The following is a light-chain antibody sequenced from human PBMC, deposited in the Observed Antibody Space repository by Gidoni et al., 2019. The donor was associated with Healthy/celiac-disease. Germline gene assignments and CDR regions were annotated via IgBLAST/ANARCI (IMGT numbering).Light chain of an antibody. CDR3: QQYNSYRT. V-gene: IGKV1-5*03. CDR1: QSISSW. J-gene: IGKJ1*01. Sequence: DIQMPQSPSTLSASVGDRVTITCRASQSISSWLAWYQQKPGKAPKLLIYKASSLESGVPSRCSGSGSGTEFTLTISSLQPDDFATYYCQQYNSYRTFGQGTKVEIK. CDR2: KAS.